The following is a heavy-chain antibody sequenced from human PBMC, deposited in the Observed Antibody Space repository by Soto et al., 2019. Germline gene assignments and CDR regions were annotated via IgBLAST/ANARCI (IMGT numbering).Heavy chain of an antibody. J-gene: IGHJ4*02. CDR3: ARDHGSSGSYCFDY. V-gene: IGHV1-46*01. CDR2: IHPSGGST. Sequence: GVPVKVSSTAPGYRSSVYDVHCRRQAPGQGPEWMGIIHPSGGSTSYAQKFQGRVTMTRDTSTSTVYMELSSLRSEDTAVYYCARDHGSSGSYCFDYWGQGTRVTVSS. CDR1: GYRSSVYD. D-gene: IGHD3-22*01.